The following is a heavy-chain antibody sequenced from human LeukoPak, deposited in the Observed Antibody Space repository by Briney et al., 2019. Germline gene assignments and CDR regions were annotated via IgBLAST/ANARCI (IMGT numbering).Heavy chain of an antibody. J-gene: IGHJ4*02. CDR1: GYSLTEIS. CDR2: FDLEDGDGET. V-gene: IGHV1-24*01. D-gene: IGHD1-26*01. CDR3: EVGDPYQLLEE. Sequence: ASVKVSCKVSGYSLTEISKYWVRQAPGKGLEWMGGFDLEDGDGETFYGQKFEGRLTMTEDTSTDTVYMELSSLTPDDTAVYYCEVGDPYQLLEEWGQGTLVTVSS.